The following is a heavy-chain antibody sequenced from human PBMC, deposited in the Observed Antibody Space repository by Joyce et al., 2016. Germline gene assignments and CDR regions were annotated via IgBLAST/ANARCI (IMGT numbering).Heavy chain of an antibody. D-gene: IGHD6-19*01. J-gene: IGHJ4*02. CDR3: AREARKWLPDFDY. CDR1: GFTFSSYN. Sequence: VQLVQSGGGLVQPGGSLRLSCAASGFTFSSYNMNWVRQVPGKGLEWVSYISSSSSAIYYADSVKGRFTISRDNAKSSLYLQMNSLRAEDTAMYYCAREARKWLPDFDYWGQGTLVTVSS. V-gene: IGHV3-48*01. CDR2: ISSSSSAI.